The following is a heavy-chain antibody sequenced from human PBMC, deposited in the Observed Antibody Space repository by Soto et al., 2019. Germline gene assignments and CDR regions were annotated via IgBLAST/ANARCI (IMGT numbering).Heavy chain of an antibody. CDR3: ARYPGLGGDGYSYFDY. CDR2: IIPIFGTA. CDR1: GGTFSSYA. V-gene: IGHV1-69*13. J-gene: IGHJ4*02. D-gene: IGHD3-16*01. Sequence: SVKVSCKASGGTFSSYAISWVRQAPGQGLEWMGGIIPIFGTANYAQKFQGRVTITADESTSTAYMELSSLRSEDTAVYYCARYPGLGGDGYSYFDYWGQGTLVTVSS.